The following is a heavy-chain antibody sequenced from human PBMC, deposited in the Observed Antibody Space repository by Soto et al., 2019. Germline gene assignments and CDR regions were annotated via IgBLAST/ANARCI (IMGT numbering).Heavy chain of an antibody. Sequence: SGTLSLTCAVYGGSFSGYYWSWIRQPPGKGLEWIGEINHSGSTNYNPSLKSRVTISVDTSKNQFSLKLSSVTAADTAVYYCARGKLRGRASGSYYYTDDWGKGTTVTVSS. D-gene: IGHD3-10*01. V-gene: IGHV4-34*01. CDR3: ARGKLRGRASGSYYYTDD. CDR1: GGSFSGYY. CDR2: INHSGST. J-gene: IGHJ6*03.